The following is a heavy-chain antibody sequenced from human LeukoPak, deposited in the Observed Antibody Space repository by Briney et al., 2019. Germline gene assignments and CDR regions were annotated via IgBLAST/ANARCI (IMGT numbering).Heavy chain of an antibody. V-gene: IGHV3-74*01. CDR3: ARAADYRIDQ. CDR1: EFTFSHYW. D-gene: IGHD3-16*01. CDR2: INTDGSFT. J-gene: IGHJ4*02. Sequence: GGSLRLSCAASEFTFSHYWMYWVRQGPGTGLVWVSGINTDGSFTNYADSVEGRFTISRDNAKNTVYLQMNSLRAEDTAVYYCARAADYRIDQWGQGTLVTASS.